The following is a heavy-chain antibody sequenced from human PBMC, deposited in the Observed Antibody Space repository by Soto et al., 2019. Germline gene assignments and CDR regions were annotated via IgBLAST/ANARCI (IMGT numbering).Heavy chain of an antibody. CDR1: GFPFSSYV. D-gene: IGHD4-4*01. CDR2: ISGGGSNT. Sequence: GGSLRLSCAASGFPFSSYVMSWVRQAPGKGLEWVSGISGGGSNTFYADSVKGRFTISRDNSKNTLLLQMNSLGAEDTAVYYCAKDSNKYSSSLRGRYFDHWGQGIGVTVSS. J-gene: IGHJ4*02. CDR3: AKDSNKYSSSLRGRYFDH. V-gene: IGHV3-23*01.